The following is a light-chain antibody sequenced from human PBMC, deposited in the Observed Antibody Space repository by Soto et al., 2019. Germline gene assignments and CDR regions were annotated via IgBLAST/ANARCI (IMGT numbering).Light chain of an antibody. CDR2: LNSDGSH. J-gene: IGLJ2*01. CDR3: QTWGTGIQV. Sequence: QPVLTQSPSASASLGASVKLTCTLSSGHSSYAIAWHQQQPEKGPRYLMKLNSDGSHSKGDGIPDRFSGSSPGAERYLTISSLQSEDEADYYCQTWGTGIQVFGGGTKVTVL. V-gene: IGLV4-69*01. CDR1: SGHSSYA.